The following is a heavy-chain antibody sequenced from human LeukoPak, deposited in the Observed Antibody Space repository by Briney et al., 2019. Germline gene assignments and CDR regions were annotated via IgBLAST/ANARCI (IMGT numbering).Heavy chain of an antibody. CDR3: AKYLRPSGSPYALDF. J-gene: IGHJ3*01. D-gene: IGHD5-12*01. V-gene: IGHV3-21*04. CDR1: GFTFSSYS. CDR2: ITATSGHI. Sequence: GGSLRLSCAASGFTFSSYSMNWVRQAPGKGLEWVSSITATSGHIFYADSVEGRFAISRDNSKNTLYLQMSSLRAEDTALYYCAKYLRPSGSPYALDFWGQGTMVTVSP.